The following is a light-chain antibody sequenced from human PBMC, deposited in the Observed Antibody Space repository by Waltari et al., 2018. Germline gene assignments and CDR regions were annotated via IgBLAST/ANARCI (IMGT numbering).Light chain of an antibody. V-gene: IGKV3-11*01. CDR1: QSVGTY. J-gene: IGKJ3*01. CDR3: YQHSSGFT. Sequence: VILTQSPATLSLSPGERAILSCRAGQSVGTYLAWYQQKPGQAPRLLIHSASRRAAGIPDRFSGSGSGTEFTLTISSLEPEDVGVYHCYQHSSGFTFGPGTKLDIK. CDR2: SAS.